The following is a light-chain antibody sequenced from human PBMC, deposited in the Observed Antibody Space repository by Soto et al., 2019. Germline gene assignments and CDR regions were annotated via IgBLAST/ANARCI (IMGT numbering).Light chain of an antibody. V-gene: IGKV3-15*01. J-gene: IGKJ2*01. CDR3: QQYNNWPPYT. CDR2: AAS. Sequence: EIVMTQSPATLSVSPGERATLSCRASQSVSSNLAWYQQKPGQAPRLLIYAASTRTTGIPARFSGSGSGTEFTITVSSLQSEDFAVYYCQQYNNWPPYTFGQGTKLEIK. CDR1: QSVSSN.